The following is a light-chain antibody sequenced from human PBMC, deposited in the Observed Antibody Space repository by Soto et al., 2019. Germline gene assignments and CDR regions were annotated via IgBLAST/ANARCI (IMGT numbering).Light chain of an antibody. J-gene: IGLJ1*01. CDR1: SSDVGAYNY. V-gene: IGLV2-14*01. Sequence: QSVLTQPASVSGSPGQSLTISCTGTSSDVGAYNYASWYQQYPGEAPKVIIYDVSHRPAGVSNRFSGSKSGNTASLTISGLQTQDEADYYCSSYTSATTYVFGTGTKVTVL. CDR3: SSYTSATTYV. CDR2: DVS.